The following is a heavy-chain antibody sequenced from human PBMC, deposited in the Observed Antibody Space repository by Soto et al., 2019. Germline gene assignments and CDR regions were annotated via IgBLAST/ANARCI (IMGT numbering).Heavy chain of an antibody. D-gene: IGHD3-10*01. CDR3: ASNRVRGVTLYYFDY. CDR2: ISYDGSNK. CDR1: GFTFSSYA. V-gene: IGHV3-30-3*01. Sequence: SLRLSCAASGFTFSSYAMRWVRQAPGKGLEWVAVISYDGSNKYYADSVKGRFTISRDNSKNTLYLQMNSLRAEDTAVYYCASNRVRGVTLYYFDYWGQGTLVTVSS. J-gene: IGHJ4*02.